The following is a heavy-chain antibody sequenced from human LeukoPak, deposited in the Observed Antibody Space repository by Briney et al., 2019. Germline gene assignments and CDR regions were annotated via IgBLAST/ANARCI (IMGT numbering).Heavy chain of an antibody. D-gene: IGHD5/OR15-5a*01. Sequence: PGGSLRLSCAASGFTFSSYSMNWVRQAPGKGLEWLSYISTSSSTIYYADSVKGRFTISRDIAMNSLYLQMNGLRDDDTAVYYCARSLKGYYYYMDVWGKGTTVTVSS. CDR3: ARSLKGYYYYMDV. V-gene: IGHV3-48*02. CDR2: ISTSSSTI. CDR1: GFTFSSYS. J-gene: IGHJ6*03.